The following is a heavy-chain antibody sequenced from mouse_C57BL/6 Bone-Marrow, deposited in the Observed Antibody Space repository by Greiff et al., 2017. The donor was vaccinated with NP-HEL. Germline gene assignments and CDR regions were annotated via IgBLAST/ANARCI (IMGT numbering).Heavy chain of an antibody. D-gene: IGHD1-1*01. J-gene: IGHJ3*01. CDR1: GFTFSSYA. CDR2: ISDGGSYT. CDR3: ARDYYGSSSWFAY. Sequence: EVKLQESGGGLVKPGGSLKLSCAASGFTFSSYAMSWVRQTPEKRLEWVATISDGGSYTYYPDNVKGRFTISSDNAKNNLYMQMSHLKSEDTAMYYCARDYYGSSSWFAYWGQGTLVTVSA. V-gene: IGHV5-4*01.